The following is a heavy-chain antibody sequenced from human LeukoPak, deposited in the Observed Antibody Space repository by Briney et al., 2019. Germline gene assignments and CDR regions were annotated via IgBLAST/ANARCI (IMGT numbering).Heavy chain of an antibody. CDR1: GYTFTGYY. Sequence: GASVKVSCKASGYTFTGYYMHWVRQAPGQGLEWMGWINPNSGGTNYAQKFQGRVTMTRDTSISTAYMELSRLRSDDTAVYYCARPLDYGDYDAMGLYGMDVWGQGTTVTVSS. D-gene: IGHD4-17*01. J-gene: IGHJ6*02. V-gene: IGHV1-2*02. CDR2: INPNSGGT. CDR3: ARPLDYGDYDAMGLYGMDV.